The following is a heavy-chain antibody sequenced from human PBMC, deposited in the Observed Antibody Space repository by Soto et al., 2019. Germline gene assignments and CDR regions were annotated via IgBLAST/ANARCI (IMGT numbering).Heavy chain of an antibody. Sequence: GSLILSCPFSGFTSDVYDDALTWVREAPGNWMQWLGLIRGSTYGGTTENAASVKGRFTTSRDDPKGITYLQMNSLKTEDTAVYYCSRDGDFYGLAVGGQGTTVTVA. J-gene: IGHJ6*02. D-gene: IGHD3-3*01. CDR1: GFTSDVYDDA. CDR3: SRDGDFYGLAV. V-gene: IGHV3-49*04. CDR2: IRGSTYGGTT.